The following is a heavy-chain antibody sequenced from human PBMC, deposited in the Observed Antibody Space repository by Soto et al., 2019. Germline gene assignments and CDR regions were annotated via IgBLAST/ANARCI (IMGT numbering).Heavy chain of an antibody. J-gene: IGHJ4*02. CDR2: ISYDGSNK. V-gene: IGHV3-30-3*01. CDR1: GFTFSSYA. D-gene: IGHD3-22*01. CDR3: ARGWYYYDSSGYTH. Sequence: GGSLRLSCAASGFTFSSYAMHWVRQAPGKGLEWVAVISYDGSNKYYADSVKGRFTISRDNSKNTLYLQMNSLRAEDTAVYYCARGWYYYDSSGYTHWGQGTLVTVSS.